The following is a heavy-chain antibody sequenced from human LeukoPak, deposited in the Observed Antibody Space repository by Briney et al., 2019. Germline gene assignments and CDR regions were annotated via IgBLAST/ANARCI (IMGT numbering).Heavy chain of an antibody. CDR2: ISSSSYI. V-gene: IGHV3-21*01. J-gene: IGHJ3*02. CDR3: ATEEVGRSNAFDI. Sequence: GGSLRLSCAASGFTFSSYSMNWVRQAPGKGLEWVSSISSSSYIYYADSVKGRFTISRDNAKNSLYLQMNSLRAEDTAVYYCATEEVGRSNAFDIWGQGTMVTVSS. CDR1: GFTFSSYS.